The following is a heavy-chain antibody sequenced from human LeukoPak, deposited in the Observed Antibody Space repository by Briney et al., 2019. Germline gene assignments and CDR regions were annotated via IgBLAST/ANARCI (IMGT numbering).Heavy chain of an antibody. CDR3: AVRSSYYYDSDY. D-gene: IGHD1-26*01. J-gene: IGHJ4*02. CDR1: GGTISKYY. V-gene: IGHV4-59*08. CDR2: ISYSGNT. Sequence: SETLSLIYTVSGGTISKYYLICLRQPPGKGLEWIGYISYSGNTNYNPSLKSRLTISVDLSTNQFSLKLTSGTGADTAVYYCAVRSSYYYDSDYWGQGTLVTVSS.